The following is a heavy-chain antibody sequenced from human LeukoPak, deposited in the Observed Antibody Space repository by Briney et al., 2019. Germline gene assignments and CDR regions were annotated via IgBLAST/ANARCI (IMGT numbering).Heavy chain of an antibody. Sequence: ASVKVSCKASGYTFTSYGISWVRQAPGQGLEWMGWISAYNGNTNYAQKLQGRVTMTTDTSTSTAYMELRSLRSEDTAVYYCASPLRPSYYYYMDVWGKGTTVTVSS. V-gene: IGHV1-18*01. D-gene: IGHD3-16*01. CDR1: GYTFTSYG. CDR3: ASPLRPSYYYYMDV. J-gene: IGHJ6*03. CDR2: ISAYNGNT.